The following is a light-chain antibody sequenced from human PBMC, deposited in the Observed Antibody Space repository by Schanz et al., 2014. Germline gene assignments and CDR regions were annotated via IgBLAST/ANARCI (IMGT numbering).Light chain of an antibody. V-gene: IGLV2-8*01. CDR1: SSDIGGYNY. CDR3: QTYDISQTGLWL. J-gene: IGLJ3*02. CDR2: DVR. Sequence: QSALTQPPSASGSPGQSVTISCTGTSSDIGGYNYVSWYQQHPGKAPKLMIYDVRNRPSGVSNRFSGSKSGNTASLTISGLQTEDEASYYCQTYDISQTGLWLFGGGTKLTVL.